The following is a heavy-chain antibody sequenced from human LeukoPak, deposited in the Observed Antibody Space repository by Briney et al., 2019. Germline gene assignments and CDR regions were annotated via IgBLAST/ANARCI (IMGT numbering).Heavy chain of an antibody. V-gene: IGHV3-9*01. CDR1: GFTFDDYA. J-gene: IGHJ4*02. CDR2: INRNSGSI. CDR3: AKSGGHFDWLLGGYFDY. D-gene: IGHD3-9*01. Sequence: GGSLRLSCAASGFTFDDYAMHWVRQAPGKGLEWVSGINRNSGSIDYADSVKGRFTISRDNAKNSLYLQMNSLRAEDTALYFCAKSGGHFDWLLGGYFDYWGQGTLVTVSS.